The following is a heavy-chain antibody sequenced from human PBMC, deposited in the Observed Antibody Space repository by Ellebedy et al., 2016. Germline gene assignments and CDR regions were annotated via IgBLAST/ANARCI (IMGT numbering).Heavy chain of an antibody. CDR1: GFTFNIAG. V-gene: IGHV3-21*01. CDR3: VRDMAFSAVDI. Sequence: GESLKISCAASGFTFNIAGMTWVRQAPGKGLEWVATIVFSGTATYYSDSVKGRFTISRDNARNSVYLQMDSLRAEDTAVYYCVRDMAFSAVDIWGQGTTVTVSS. J-gene: IGHJ3*02. D-gene: IGHD3-3*02. CDR2: IVFSGTAT.